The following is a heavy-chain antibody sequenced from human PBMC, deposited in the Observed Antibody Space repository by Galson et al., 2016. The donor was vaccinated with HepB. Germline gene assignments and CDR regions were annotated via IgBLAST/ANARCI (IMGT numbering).Heavy chain of an antibody. CDR3: ARGRRNYGYLDY. Sequence: SVKVSCKASDDTFSRYTITWVRQAPGQGLERMGTIVPILGLSDFSENFRNRVTLTADKSTNVAYMELSSLRSEDTAVYYCARGRRNYGYLDYWGQGTLITVSS. CDR1: DDTFSRYT. D-gene: IGHD1-7*01. CDR2: IVPILGLS. V-gene: IGHV1-69*02. J-gene: IGHJ4*02.